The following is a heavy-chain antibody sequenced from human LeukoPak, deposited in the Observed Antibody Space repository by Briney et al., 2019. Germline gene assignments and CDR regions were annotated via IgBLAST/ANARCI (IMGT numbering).Heavy chain of an antibody. CDR3: ARGSRVTIFGVVKEWVNWFDP. Sequence: GGSLRLSCAASGLTFNRYWMNWVRQAPGKGLEWVSYISSSGSTIYYADSVKGRFTISRDNAKNSLYLQMNSLRAEDTAVYYCARGSRVTIFGVVKEWVNWFDPWGQGTLVTVSS. D-gene: IGHD3-3*01. V-gene: IGHV3-48*04. J-gene: IGHJ5*02. CDR2: ISSSGSTI. CDR1: GLTFNRYW.